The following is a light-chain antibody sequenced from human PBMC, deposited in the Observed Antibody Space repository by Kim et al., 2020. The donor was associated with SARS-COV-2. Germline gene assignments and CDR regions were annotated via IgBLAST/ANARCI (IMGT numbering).Light chain of an antibody. V-gene: IGKV3-11*01. CDR1: QGITSY. J-gene: IGKJ4*02. CDR3: QQRSNWPPT. CDR2: DAS. Sequence: LSLGDRATLPCRASQGITSYLAWYQQKPGQAPRLLIHDASNRATGIPARFRGSGSGTDFTLTISSLEPEDFAVYYCQQRSNWPPTFGGGTKVDIK.